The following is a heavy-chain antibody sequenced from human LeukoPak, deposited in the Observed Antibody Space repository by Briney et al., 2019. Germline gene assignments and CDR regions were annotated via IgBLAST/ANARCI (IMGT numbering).Heavy chain of an antibody. CDR2: IYWDDDK. CDR3: AHRQGGSYYHY. J-gene: IGHJ4*02. CDR1: GGSISSHYWS. V-gene: IGHV2-5*02. Sequence: TLSLTCTVSGGSISSHYWSWIRQPPGKALEWLALIYWDDDKRYSPSLKSRLTITKDTSKNQVVLTMTNMDPVDTATYYCAHRQGGSYYHYWGQGTLVTVSS. D-gene: IGHD1-26*01.